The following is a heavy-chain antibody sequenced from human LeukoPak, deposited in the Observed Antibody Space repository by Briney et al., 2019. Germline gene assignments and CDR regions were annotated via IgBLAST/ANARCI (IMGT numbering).Heavy chain of an antibody. D-gene: IGHD3-9*01. CDR3: ARDRTSYYDILTGYPASYGMDV. Sequence: GGSLRLSCAASGFTFSSYGMHWVRQAPGKGLGWVTAIWYDGSNKYYADSVKGRFTISRDNSKNSLYPQMNSLRAEDTAVYYCARDRTSYYDILTGYPASYGMDVWGKGTTVTVSS. CDR2: IWYDGSNK. V-gene: IGHV3-33*01. J-gene: IGHJ6*04. CDR1: GFTFSSYG.